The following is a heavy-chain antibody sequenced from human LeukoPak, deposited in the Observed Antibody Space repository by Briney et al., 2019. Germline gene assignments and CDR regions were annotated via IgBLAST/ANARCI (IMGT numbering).Heavy chain of an antibody. CDR2: INHSGST. CDR3: ARGVCSGGGCYGLFNY. J-gene: IGHJ4*02. D-gene: IGHD2-15*01. CDR1: GGSVSGYY. V-gene: IGHV4-34*01. Sequence: SETLSLTCAVYGGSVSGYYWSWIRQPPGKGVEWIGEINHSGSTNYNPSLKSRVTISVDTSKKQFSLKLSSVTAADTAVYYCARGVCSGGGCYGLFNYWDQGTLVTVSS.